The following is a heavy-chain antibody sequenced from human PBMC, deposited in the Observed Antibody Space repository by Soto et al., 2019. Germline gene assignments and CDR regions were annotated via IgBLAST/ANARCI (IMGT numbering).Heavy chain of an antibody. V-gene: IGHV1-2*02. J-gene: IGHJ5*02. D-gene: IGHD4-17*01. Sequence: QVQLEQSGAEVKKPGASVKVSCEASGYTFTVYYIHWVRQAPGQGLEWMGWINPNSGGTNYAQKVQGRVTLTRDTSSSTAYMELSRRRSYDTALYYCARSSTYGENGSWGQGTLVTVSS. CDR2: INPNSGGT. CDR3: ARSSTYGENGS. CDR1: GYTFTVYY.